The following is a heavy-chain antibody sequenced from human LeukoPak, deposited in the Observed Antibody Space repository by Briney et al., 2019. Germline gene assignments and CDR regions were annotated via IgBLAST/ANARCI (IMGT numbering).Heavy chain of an antibody. Sequence: PSETLSLTCTVSGGSISSGSYYWSWIRQPAGKGLEWIGRIYTSGSTNYNPSLKSRVTISVDTSKNQFSLKLSSVTAADTAVYYCARRGGSWKANYYFDYWGQGTLVTVSS. CDR3: ARRGGSWKANYYFDY. D-gene: IGHD2-15*01. V-gene: IGHV4-61*02. CDR1: GGSISSGSYY. J-gene: IGHJ4*02. CDR2: IYTSGST.